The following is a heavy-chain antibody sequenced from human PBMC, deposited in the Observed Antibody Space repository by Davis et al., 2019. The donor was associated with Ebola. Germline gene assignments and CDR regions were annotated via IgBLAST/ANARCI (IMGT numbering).Heavy chain of an antibody. Sequence: GGSLRLSCAASGFTFSSYGMHWVRQAPGKGLEWVAFIRYDGSNKYYADSVKGRFTISRDNSKNTLYLQMNSLRAEDTAVYYCARGFAALWYFDLWGRGTLVTVSS. CDR2: IRYDGSNK. CDR1: GFTFSSYG. CDR3: ARGFAALWYFDL. V-gene: IGHV3-30*02. D-gene: IGHD6-13*01. J-gene: IGHJ2*01.